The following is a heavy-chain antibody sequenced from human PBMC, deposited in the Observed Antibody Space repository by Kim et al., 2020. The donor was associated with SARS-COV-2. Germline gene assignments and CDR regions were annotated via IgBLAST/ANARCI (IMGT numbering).Heavy chain of an antibody. D-gene: IGHD3-22*01. CDR2: IIPIFGTA. J-gene: IGHJ3*02. Sequence: SVKVSCKASGGTFSSYAISWVRQAPGQGLEWMGGIIPIFGTANYAQKFQGRVTITADESTSTAYMELSSLRSEDTAVYYCARGSHPPYYYDSSGYYWDAFDIWGQGTMVTVSS. CDR3: ARGSHPPYYYDSSGYYWDAFDI. CDR1: GGTFSSYA. V-gene: IGHV1-69*13.